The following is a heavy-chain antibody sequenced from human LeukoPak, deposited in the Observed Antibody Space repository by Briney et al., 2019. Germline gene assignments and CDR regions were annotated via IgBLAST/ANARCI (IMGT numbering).Heavy chain of an antibody. Sequence: ASVKVSCKASGYSFSGYSIHWLRQAPGQGLEWMGWINPNTGASNFAQKFQGRATMTRDMSISTAYMELSRLKSDDTAVYYCARDHRVKDVWGQGTTVTVSS. CDR3: ARDHRVKDV. CDR2: INPNTGAS. V-gene: IGHV1-2*02. D-gene: IGHD3-3*01. CDR1: GYSFSGYS. J-gene: IGHJ6*02.